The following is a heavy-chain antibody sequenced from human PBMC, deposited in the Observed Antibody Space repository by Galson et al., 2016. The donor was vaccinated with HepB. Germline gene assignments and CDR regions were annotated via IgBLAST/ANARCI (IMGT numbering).Heavy chain of an antibody. J-gene: IGHJ4*02. CDR3: AKDRHYWSAIDY. Sequence: SLRLSCAASGFTFSSTAMAWVRQAPGKGLEWVAGVGSGGSDTHYADLVKGRFTISRDNSNNIVYLQMNNLRAEDTAVYYCAKDRHYWSAIDYGGQGSLVTDSS. D-gene: IGHD3-3*02. CDR1: GFTFSSTA. V-gene: IGHV3-23*01. CDR2: VGSGGSDT.